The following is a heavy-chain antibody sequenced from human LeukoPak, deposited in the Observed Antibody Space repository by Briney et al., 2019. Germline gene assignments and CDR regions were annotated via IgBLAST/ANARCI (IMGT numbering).Heavy chain of an antibody. Sequence: ASVKVSCKASGYTFTSYAMNWVRQAPGQGLEWMGWINTNTGNPTYAQGFTGRFVFSLDTSVSTAYLQISSLKAEDTAVYYCARDLEWEQHNAFDIWGQRTMVTVSS. CDR3: ARDLEWEQHNAFDI. J-gene: IGHJ3*02. CDR2: INTNTGNP. CDR1: GYTFTSYA. V-gene: IGHV7-4-1*02. D-gene: IGHD1-26*01.